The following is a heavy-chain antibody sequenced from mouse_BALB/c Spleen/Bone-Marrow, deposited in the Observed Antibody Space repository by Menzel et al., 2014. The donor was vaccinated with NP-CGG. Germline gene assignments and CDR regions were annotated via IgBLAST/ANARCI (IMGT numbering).Heavy chain of an antibody. CDR2: IWGDGST. D-gene: IGHD2-4*01. Sequence: QVQLQQSGPGLVAPSQSLSITCTVSGFSLTGYGVNWVRQPPGKGLEWLGMIWGDGSTDYNSALKSRLSISKDNSKSQVCLKMNSLQTDDTARYYCARALYDYDDLYCAMDYWGQGTSVTVSS. CDR1: GFSLTGYG. J-gene: IGHJ4*01. CDR3: ARALYDYDDLYCAMDY. V-gene: IGHV2-6-7*01.